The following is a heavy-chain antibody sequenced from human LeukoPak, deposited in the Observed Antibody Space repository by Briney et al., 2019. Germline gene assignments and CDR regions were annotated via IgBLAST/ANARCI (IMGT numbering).Heavy chain of an antibody. CDR2: ISSSSSYI. D-gene: IGHD3-22*01. CDR3: ARGESWYYYDSTPFDY. J-gene: IGHJ4*02. Sequence: GGSLRLSCAASGFTFSSYSMNWVRQAPGKGLEWVSSISSSSSYIYYADSVKGRFTISRDNAKNSLYLQMNSLRAEDTAVYYCARGESWYYYDSTPFDYWGQGTLVTVSS. V-gene: IGHV3-21*01. CDR1: GFTFSSYS.